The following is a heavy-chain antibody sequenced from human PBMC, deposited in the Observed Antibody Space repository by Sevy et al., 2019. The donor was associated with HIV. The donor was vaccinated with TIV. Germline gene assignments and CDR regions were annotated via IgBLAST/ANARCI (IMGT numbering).Heavy chain of an antibody. Sequence: GGSLRLSCAASGFTFSSYEMNWVRQAPGKGLEWVSYISSGGSTIYYADSVKGRFTISRDNAKNLLYLQMNSLGVEDTAFYYCARAYTYYYDGAWFDPWGQGTLVTVSS. CDR2: ISSGGSTI. CDR1: GFTFSSYE. CDR3: ARAYTYYYDGAWFDP. V-gene: IGHV3-48*03. J-gene: IGHJ5*02. D-gene: IGHD3-22*01.